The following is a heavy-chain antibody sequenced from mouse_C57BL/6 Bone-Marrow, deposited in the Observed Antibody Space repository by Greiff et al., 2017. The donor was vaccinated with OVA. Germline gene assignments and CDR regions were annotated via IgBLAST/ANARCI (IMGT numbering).Heavy chain of an antibody. J-gene: IGHJ2*01. CDR2: INPNNGGT. D-gene: IGHD2-5*01. CDR3: ARWGYYSNGFDY. V-gene: IGHV1-26*01. CDR1: GYTFTDYY. Sequence: VQLQQSGPELVKPGASVKISCKASGYTFTDYYMNWVKQSHGKSLEWIGDINPNNGGTSYNQKFKGKATLTVDKSSSTAYMELRSLTSEDSAVYYGARWGYYSNGFDYWGQGTTLTVSS.